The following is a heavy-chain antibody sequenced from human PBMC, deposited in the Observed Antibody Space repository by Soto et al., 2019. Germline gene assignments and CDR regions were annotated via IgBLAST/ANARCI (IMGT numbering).Heavy chain of an antibody. CDR2: IVVGSGNT. CDR3: AAEHYDFWSGPTNGMDV. V-gene: IGHV1-58*02. Sequence: SVKVSCKASGYTFTSYAMQWVRQARGQRLEWIGWIVVGSGNTNYAQKFQERVTITRDMSTSTAYMELSSLRSEDTAVYYCAAEHYDFWSGPTNGMDVWGQGTTVTVSS. J-gene: IGHJ6*02. D-gene: IGHD3-3*01. CDR1: GYTFTSYA.